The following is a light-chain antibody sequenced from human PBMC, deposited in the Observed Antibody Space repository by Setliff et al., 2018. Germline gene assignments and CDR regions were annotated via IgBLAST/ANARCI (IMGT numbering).Light chain of an antibody. V-gene: IGLV2-14*03. CDR1: SSDVGSYDL. CDR3: TAYTSGTTHV. J-gene: IGLJ1*01. CDR2: GVS. Sequence: QSVLTQPASVSGSPGQSITISCSGTSSDVGSYDLVSWYQQHPGKAPKLIIYGVSNRPSGVSSRFSGSKSGNTASLTISGLQTEDEADYYCTAYTSGTTHVFGTGTKVTVL.